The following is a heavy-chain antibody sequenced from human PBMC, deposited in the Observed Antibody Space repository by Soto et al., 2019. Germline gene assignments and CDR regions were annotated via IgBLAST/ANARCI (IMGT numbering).Heavy chain of an antibody. CDR3: ARDATYYGSGSYWGAYYYYGMDV. Sequence: SETLSLTCTVSGGYISSYYWSWIRQPPGKGLEWIGYIYYSGSTNYNPSLKSRVTISVDTSKNQFSLKLSSVTAADTAVYYCARDATYYGSGSYWGAYYYYGMDVWGQGTTVTVSS. CDR1: GGYISSYY. J-gene: IGHJ6*02. D-gene: IGHD3-10*01. V-gene: IGHV4-59*01. CDR2: IYYSGST.